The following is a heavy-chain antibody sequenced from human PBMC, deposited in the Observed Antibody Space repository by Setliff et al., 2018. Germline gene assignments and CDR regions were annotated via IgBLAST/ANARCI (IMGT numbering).Heavy chain of an antibody. V-gene: IGHV7-4-1*02. CDR2: INTNTGNP. D-gene: IGHD4-17*01. J-gene: IGHJ4*01. CDR3: ARADHLVTTTFDY. Sequence: ASVKVSCKASGYTFTSYAMNWVRQAPGQGLEWMGWINTNTGNPMYAQGFTGRFVFSLDTSVSTAYLDISNLKAEDTATYYCARADHLVTTTFDYWGQGTLVTVSS. CDR1: GYTFTSYA.